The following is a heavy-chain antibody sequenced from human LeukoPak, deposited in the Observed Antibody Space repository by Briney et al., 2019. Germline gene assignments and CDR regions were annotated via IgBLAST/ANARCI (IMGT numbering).Heavy chain of an antibody. D-gene: IGHD3-22*01. Sequence: SVKVSCKTSGYTFTTYDISWVRQAPGQGLEWMGGIIPIFGTANYAQKFQGRVTITADESTSTAYMELSSLRSEDTAVYYCARVHGSSGYYYWGQGTLVTVSS. CDR2: IIPIFGTA. V-gene: IGHV1-69*13. CDR1: GYTFTTYD. CDR3: ARVHGSSGYYY. J-gene: IGHJ4*02.